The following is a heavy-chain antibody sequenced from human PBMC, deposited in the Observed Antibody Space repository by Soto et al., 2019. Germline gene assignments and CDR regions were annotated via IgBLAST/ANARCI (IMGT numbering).Heavy chain of an antibody. J-gene: IGHJ4*02. CDR2: IYYSGST. D-gene: IGHD6-6*01. Sequence: LETLSLTCTVSGGYISSYYWSWIRQPPGKGQEWIGYIYYSGSTYYNPSLKSRVTISVDTSKNQFSLKLSSVTAADTAVYYCASIWISSSSPYFDYWGQGTQVTVSS. CDR3: ASIWISSSSPYFDY. V-gene: IGHV4-59*04. CDR1: GGYISSYY.